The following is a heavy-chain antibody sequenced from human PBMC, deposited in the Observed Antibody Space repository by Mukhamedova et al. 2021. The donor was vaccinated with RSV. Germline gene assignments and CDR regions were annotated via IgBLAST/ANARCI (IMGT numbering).Heavy chain of an antibody. D-gene: IGHD5-18*01. V-gene: IGHV4-4*02. Sequence: VRQPPGKGLEWVGEIYHDGSTNYNPSLKSRVTMSLDKSKNQFSLRLSSVTAADTAMYYCANAVKYTYGPSSWGRNWFDPWGQGTLV. J-gene: IGHJ5*02. CDR3: ANAVKYTYGPSSWGRNWFDP. CDR2: IYHDGST.